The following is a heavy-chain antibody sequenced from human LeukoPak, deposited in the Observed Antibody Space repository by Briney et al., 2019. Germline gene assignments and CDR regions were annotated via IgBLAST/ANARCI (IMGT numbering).Heavy chain of an antibody. Sequence: GGSMRLSCAASGVTFSSYGMHWVRQAPGKGLEWVAVIWYDGSNKYYADSVKGRFTISRDNSKNTLYLQMNSLRAEDTAVYYCARERGDYYYGMDVWGKGTTVTVSS. CDR2: IWYDGSNK. J-gene: IGHJ6*04. V-gene: IGHV3-33*01. CDR1: GVTFSSYG. D-gene: IGHD4-17*01. CDR3: ARERGDYYYGMDV.